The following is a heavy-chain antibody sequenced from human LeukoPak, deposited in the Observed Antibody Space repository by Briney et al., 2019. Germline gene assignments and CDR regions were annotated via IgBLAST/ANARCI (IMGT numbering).Heavy chain of an antibody. CDR3: ARDGYNPDFDY. D-gene: IGHD5-24*01. V-gene: IGHV3-53*01. CDR1: GFTVSSNY. J-gene: IGHJ4*02. Sequence: GGSLRLSCAASGFTVSSNYMSWVRQAPGKGLEWVSVIYSGGSTYYADSVKGRFTISRDNSKNTLYLQMNSLRAEDTAVYYCARDGYNPDFDYWGQGTLVTVSS. CDR2: IYSGGST.